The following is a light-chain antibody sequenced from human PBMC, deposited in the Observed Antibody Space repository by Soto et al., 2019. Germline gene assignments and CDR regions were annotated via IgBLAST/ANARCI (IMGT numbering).Light chain of an antibody. J-gene: IGLJ1*01. CDR3: CAYAGSNTLYV. Sequence: QSVLTQPASVSGSPGQSITISCTGTSSDIGSYNLVSWYQQHPGKAPKLMIYEGTKRPSGVSNRFSGSKSGNTASLTISGLQAEDEADYYCCAYAGSNTLYVFGTGTQLTVL. CDR2: EGT. V-gene: IGLV2-23*01. CDR1: SSDIGSYNL.